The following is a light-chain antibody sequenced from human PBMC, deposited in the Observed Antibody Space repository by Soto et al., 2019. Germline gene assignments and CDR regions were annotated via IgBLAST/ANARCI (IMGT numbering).Light chain of an antibody. CDR1: SSDVGDY. J-gene: IGLJ2*01. V-gene: IGLV2-14*01. CDR2: EVS. CDR3: SSYTTSTAVI. Sequence: QSALTQPASVSGSPGQSITISCTGTSSDVGDYVSWYQQHPGKAPKLMIYEVSNRPSGVSNRFSCSKSGNTASLTISGLQAEDEADYYCSSYTTSTAVIFGGGTKLTVL.